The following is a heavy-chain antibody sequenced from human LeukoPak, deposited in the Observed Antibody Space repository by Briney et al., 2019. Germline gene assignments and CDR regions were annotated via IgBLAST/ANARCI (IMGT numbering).Heavy chain of an antibody. J-gene: IGHJ4*02. D-gene: IGHD6-19*01. CDR3: ARDRRAVAYDY. V-gene: IGHV3-48*03. CDR1: GFTFSSYE. Sequence: PGGSLRLSCAASGFTFSSYEMNWVRQAPGKGLEWVSYISSSGSTIYYADSVKGRFTISRDNAKNSLHLQMNSLRAEDTAVYYCARDRRAVAYDYWGQGTLVTVSS. CDR2: ISSSGSTI.